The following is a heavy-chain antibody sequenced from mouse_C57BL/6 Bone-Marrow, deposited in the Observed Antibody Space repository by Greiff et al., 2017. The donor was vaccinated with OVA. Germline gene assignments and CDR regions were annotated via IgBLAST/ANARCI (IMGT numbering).Heavy chain of an antibody. V-gene: IGHV3-1*01. D-gene: IGHD3-2*02. Sequence: DVQLQESGPGMVKPSQSLSLTCTVTGYSITSGYDWHWIRHFPGNKLEWMGYISYSGSTNYNPSLKSRISITHDTSKNHFFLKLNSVTTEDTATDYCARDGSSGYVAWFAYWGQGTLVTVSA. J-gene: IGHJ3*01. CDR1: GYSITSGYD. CDR3: ARDGSSGYVAWFAY. CDR2: ISYSGST.